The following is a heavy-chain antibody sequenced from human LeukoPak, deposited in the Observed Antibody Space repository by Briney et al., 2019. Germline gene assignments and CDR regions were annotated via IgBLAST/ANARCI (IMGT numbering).Heavy chain of an antibody. V-gene: IGHV5-51*01. Sequence: GESLKISCKGSGYSFTSYWIGWVRQMPGKGLEWMGIIYPGNSDTKYSPSFQGQVTISVDKSVNTAYLQWDSLKAADTAIYYWARGRGYTYGYPENGFDPWGQGTPVTVSS. D-gene: IGHD5-18*01. J-gene: IGHJ5*02. CDR2: IYPGNSDT. CDR3: ARGRGYTYGYPENGFDP. CDR1: GYSFTSYW.